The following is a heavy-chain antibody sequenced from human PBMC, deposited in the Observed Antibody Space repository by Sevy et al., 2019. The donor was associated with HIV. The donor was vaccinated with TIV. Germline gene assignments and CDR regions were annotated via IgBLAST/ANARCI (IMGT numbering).Heavy chain of an antibody. CDR3: ASDRYGNCVYGIDY. CDR2: ISWNSGSI. V-gene: IGHV3-9*01. D-gene: IGHD4-17*01. Sequence: GGSLRLSCAASGFTFDDYAMHWVRQAPGKGLEWVSGISWNSGSIGYADSVKGRFTISRDNAKNSLYLQMNSLRVEDTALYYCASDRYGNCVYGIDYWGQGTTVTVSS. CDR1: GFTFDDYA. J-gene: IGHJ6*02.